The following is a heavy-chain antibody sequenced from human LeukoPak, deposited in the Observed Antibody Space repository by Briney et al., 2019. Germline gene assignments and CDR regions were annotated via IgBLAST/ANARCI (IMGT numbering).Heavy chain of an antibody. D-gene: IGHD3-22*01. CDR3: AKGVVDSSGVDY. V-gene: IGHV3-23*01. J-gene: IGHJ4*02. CDR2: LSGSGGGT. Sequence: GGSLTLSCAASGFTFSSYPMAWLRQAPGKGLEWFSALSGSGGGTYYAAPVKGRFTISRDDSKNRMHLQLDSLRGEYTALYYCAKGVVDSSGVDYRGQGNLVSVSS. CDR1: GFTFSSYP.